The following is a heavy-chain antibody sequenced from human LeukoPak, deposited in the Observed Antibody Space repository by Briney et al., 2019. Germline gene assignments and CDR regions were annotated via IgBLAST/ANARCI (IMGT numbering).Heavy chain of an antibody. CDR2: IQEDGSAK. J-gene: IGHJ4*02. CDR1: GFTFSSYS. CDR3: MGGRAADY. V-gene: IGHV3-7*05. D-gene: IGHD3-16*01. Sequence: GGSLRLSCAASGFTFSSYSMNWVRQAPGKGLEWVANIQEDGSAKYYADSVKGRFTISRDNAKNSLYLLLNSLRVEDTAVYYCMGGRAADYWGQGTLVTVSS.